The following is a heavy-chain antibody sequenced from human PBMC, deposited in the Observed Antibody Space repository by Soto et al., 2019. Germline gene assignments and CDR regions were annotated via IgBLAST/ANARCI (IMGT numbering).Heavy chain of an antibody. J-gene: IGHJ5*02. D-gene: IGHD1-26*01. CDR3: ARDGQIIVGAHRANWFDP. V-gene: IGHV3-30-3*01. CDR2: ISYDGSNK. CDR1: GFTFSSYA. Sequence: GGSLRLSCAASGFTFSSYAMHWVRQAPGKGLEWVAVISYDGSNKYYADSVKGRFTISRDNSKNTLYLQMNSLRAEDTAVYYCARDGQIIVGAHRANWFDPWGQGTLVTVSS.